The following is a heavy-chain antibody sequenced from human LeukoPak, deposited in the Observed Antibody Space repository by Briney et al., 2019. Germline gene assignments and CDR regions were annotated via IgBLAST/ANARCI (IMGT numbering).Heavy chain of an antibody. CDR3: ARDHGGWYGYFDY. CDR1: GGSFSGYY. J-gene: IGHJ4*02. CDR2: IYYSGST. Sequence: PETLSLTCAVYGGSFSGYYWSWIRQPPGKGLEWIGYIYYSGSTNYNPSLKSRVTISVDTSKNQFSLKLSSVTAADTAVYYCARDHGGWYGYFDYWGQGTLVTVSS. D-gene: IGHD6-19*01. V-gene: IGHV4-59*01.